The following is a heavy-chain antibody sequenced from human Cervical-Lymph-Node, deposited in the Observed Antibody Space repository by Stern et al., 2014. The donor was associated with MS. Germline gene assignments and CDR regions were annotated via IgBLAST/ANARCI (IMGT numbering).Heavy chain of an antibody. CDR3: ARGDYGDYNWFDP. CDR1: GGTFRGYG. D-gene: IGHD4-17*01. Sequence: VKLVESGAEVKKPGSSVNVSCKASGGTFRGYGFTWVRQAPGQGLEWMGRLIPLVGVARYAPRFQGRVTITADKSMTAGYMELSSLTSDDTAVYYCARGDYGDYNWFDPWGLGTLVTVSS. CDR2: LIPLVGVA. J-gene: IGHJ5*02. V-gene: IGHV1-69*09.